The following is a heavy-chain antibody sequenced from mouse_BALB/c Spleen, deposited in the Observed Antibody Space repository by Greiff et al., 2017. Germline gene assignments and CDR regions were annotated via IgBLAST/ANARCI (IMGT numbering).Heavy chain of an antibody. D-gene: IGHD2-10*01. V-gene: IGHV5-6-5*01. CDR3: ARESYYGNHAWFAY. CDR2: ISSGGST. Sequence: DVKLVESGGGLVKPGGSLKLSCAASGFTFSSYAMSWVRQTPEKRLEWVASISSGGSTYYPDSVKGRFTISRDNARNILYLQMSSLRSEDTAMYYCARESYYGNHAWFAYWGQGTLVTVSA. J-gene: IGHJ3*01. CDR1: GFTFSSYA.